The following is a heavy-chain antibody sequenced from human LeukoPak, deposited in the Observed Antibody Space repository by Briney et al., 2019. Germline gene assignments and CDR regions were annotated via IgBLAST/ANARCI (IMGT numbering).Heavy chain of an antibody. D-gene: IGHD2-8*01. CDR3: ARVLMVSSDASDI. CDR1: GYTFTSYA. J-gene: IGHJ3*02. Sequence: ASVKVSCTTSGYTFTSYAISWVRQAPGQGLECMGWISTYTGNTDYAQKLQGRVTMTTDTSTSTAYMELRSLSSDDTAVYYCARVLMVSSDASDIWGQGTMVTVSS. CDR2: ISTYTGNT. V-gene: IGHV1-18*01.